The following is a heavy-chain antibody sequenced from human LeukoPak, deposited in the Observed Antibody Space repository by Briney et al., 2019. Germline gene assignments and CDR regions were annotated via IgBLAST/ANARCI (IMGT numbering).Heavy chain of an antibody. CDR3: ATDRTYYDILTGYTKYYFDY. V-gene: IGHV1-24*01. J-gene: IGHJ4*02. CDR1: GYTLTELS. D-gene: IGHD3-9*01. Sequence: ASVKVSCKVSGYTLTELSMHWVRQAPGKGLEWMGGFDPEDGETIYAQKFQGRVTMTKDTSTDTAYMELSSLRSEDTAVYYCATDRTYYDILTGYTKYYFDYWGQGTLVTVSS. CDR2: FDPEDGET.